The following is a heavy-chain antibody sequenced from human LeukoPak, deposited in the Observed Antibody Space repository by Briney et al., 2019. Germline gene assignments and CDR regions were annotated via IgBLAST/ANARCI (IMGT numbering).Heavy chain of an antibody. Sequence: ASVKVSCKASGYTFTGYYMHWVRQAPGQGLEWMGWINPNSGGTNYAQKFQGRVTMTRDTSISTAYMELSRLRSDDTAVYYCAGDTIRSGSGLGWGQGTLVTVSS. CDR3: AGDTIRSGSGLG. J-gene: IGHJ4*02. D-gene: IGHD3-10*01. CDR2: INPNSGGT. CDR1: GYTFTGYY. V-gene: IGHV1-2*02.